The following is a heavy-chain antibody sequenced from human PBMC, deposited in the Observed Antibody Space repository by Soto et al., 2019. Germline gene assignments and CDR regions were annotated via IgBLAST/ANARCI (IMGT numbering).Heavy chain of an antibody. J-gene: IGHJ6*02. V-gene: IGHV1-18*01. D-gene: IGHD3-3*01. Sequence: RASVKVSCKASGYTFTSYGISWVRQAPGQGLEWMGWISAYNDNTNYAQKLQGRDTMTTDTSTSTAYMELRSLRSDDTAVYYCARDILSFDFWSGYYQTYYYYGMDVWGQGTTVTGSS. CDR3: ARDILSFDFWSGYYQTYYYYGMDV. CDR2: ISAYNDNT. CDR1: GYTFTSYG.